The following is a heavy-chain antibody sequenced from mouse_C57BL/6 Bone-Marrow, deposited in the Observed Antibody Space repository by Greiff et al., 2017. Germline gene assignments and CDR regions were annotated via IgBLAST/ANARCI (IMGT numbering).Heavy chain of an antibody. D-gene: IGHD1-1*02. CDR2: ISSGGSYT. J-gene: IGHJ3*01. Sequence: DVHLVESGGDLVKPGGSLKLSCAASGFTFSSYGMSWVRQTPDKRLEWVATISSGGSYTYYPDSVKGRFTISRDNAKNTLYLQMSSLKSEDTAMYYCARTMAPFAYWGQGTLVTVSA. CDR3: ARTMAPFAY. V-gene: IGHV5-6*01. CDR1: GFTFSSYG.